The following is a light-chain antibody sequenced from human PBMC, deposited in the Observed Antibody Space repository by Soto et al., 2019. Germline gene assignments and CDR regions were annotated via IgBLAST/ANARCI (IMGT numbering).Light chain of an antibody. CDR2: AAS. CDR3: QQSYSTPQT. CDR1: QSISSY. J-gene: IGKJ2*01. Sequence: DIQMTQSPSSLSASVGDRVTITCRASQSISSYLNWYQQKPGKAPKLLIYAASSLQSGVPSRFSGTGSATHFTLTISSLQPEDFATYFCQQSYSTPQTFGQGTKLEIK. V-gene: IGKV1-39*01.